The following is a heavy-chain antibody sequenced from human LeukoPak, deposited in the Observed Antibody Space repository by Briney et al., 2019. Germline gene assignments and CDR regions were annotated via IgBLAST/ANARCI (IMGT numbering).Heavy chain of an antibody. CDR3: ASYPRYSSTPPFDY. J-gene: IGHJ4*02. V-gene: IGHV1-2*02. CDR1: GYTFTYYY. Sequence: ASVKVSCKASGYTFTYYYIHWVRQAPGQGLEWMGWINPNSGDTNYAQKFQGRVTMTRDTTISTAYMELNRLTSDDTAVYYCASYPRYSSTPPFDYWGQGTPVTVSS. CDR2: INPNSGDT. D-gene: IGHD6-19*01.